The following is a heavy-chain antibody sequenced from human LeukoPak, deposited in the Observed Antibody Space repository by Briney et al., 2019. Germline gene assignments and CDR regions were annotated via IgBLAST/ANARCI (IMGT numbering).Heavy chain of an antibody. D-gene: IGHD5-24*01. Sequence: ASVKVSCKASGYTFTNFYMHWVRQAPGQGLEWMALINPSGGNTRYAQKLQGRVTMTRDTSTTTVYMELSSLRSEDTAVYYCARPEGMAPHNWFDPWGQGTLVTVSS. CDR3: ARPEGMAPHNWFDP. J-gene: IGHJ5*02. CDR2: INPSGGNT. CDR1: GYTFTNFY. V-gene: IGHV1-46*04.